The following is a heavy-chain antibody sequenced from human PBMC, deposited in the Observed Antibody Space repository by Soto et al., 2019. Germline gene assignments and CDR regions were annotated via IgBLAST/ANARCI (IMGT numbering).Heavy chain of an antibody. Sequence: QVQLVQSGAEVKKPGSSVKVSCKTSGGIFSGYSISWVRQAPGQGLEWMGGIIPIFGTTNYAQRFHGRVTITADKSTSTVYMELYSLKSEDTAVYYCARDLVSGYDPGDYWGQATLVTVSS. J-gene: IGHJ4*02. CDR2: IIPIFGTT. CDR3: ARDLVSGYDPGDY. CDR1: GGIFSGYS. D-gene: IGHD5-12*01. V-gene: IGHV1-69*14.